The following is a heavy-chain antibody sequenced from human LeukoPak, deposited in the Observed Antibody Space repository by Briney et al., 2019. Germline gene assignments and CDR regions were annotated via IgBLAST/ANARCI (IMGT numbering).Heavy chain of an antibody. CDR3: AREKGQQLVRPFDY. D-gene: IGHD6-13*01. CDR1: GGAISRDNYY. CDR2: IYYSRGT. J-gene: IGHJ4*02. V-gene: IGHV4-39*07. Sequence: SETLSLTCTVSGGAISRDNYYWGWIRQPPGKGLQWIATIYYSRGTYYNPSLESRVTISVDTSKNQFSLKLSSVTAADTAVYYCAREKGQQLVRPFDYWGQGTLVTVSS.